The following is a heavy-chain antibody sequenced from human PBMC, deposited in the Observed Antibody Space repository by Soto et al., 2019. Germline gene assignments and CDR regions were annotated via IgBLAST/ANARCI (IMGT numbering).Heavy chain of an antibody. V-gene: IGHV4-31*03. D-gene: IGHD6-13*01. CDR3: ARLSSSWQSGFDP. CDR1: GGSISSNDFY. J-gene: IGHJ5*02. Sequence: QVQLQESGPGLVKPSQTLSLTCIVSGGSISSNDFYWSWIRQHPGKGLEWIGYIYYSGNTYYNPSHKSRSTRIIDRSENPFSMKVSSVTAADTGVYNCARLSSSWQSGFDPWGQGTLVTVSS. CDR2: IYYSGNT.